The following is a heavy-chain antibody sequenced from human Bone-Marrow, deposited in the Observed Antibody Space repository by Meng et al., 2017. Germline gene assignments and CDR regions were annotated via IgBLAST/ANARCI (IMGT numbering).Heavy chain of an antibody. CDR2: IGTAGDT. CDR1: GFTFSSYD. D-gene: IGHD3-10*01. CDR3: ANLDGSGSYDY. Sequence: GESLKISCAACGFTFSSYDMHWARQATGKGLEWVSAIGTAGDTYYPGSVKGQFTISRENAKNSLYLQMNSLRAEDTAVYYCANLDGSGSYDYWGQGTLVTVSS. J-gene: IGHJ4*02. V-gene: IGHV3-13*03.